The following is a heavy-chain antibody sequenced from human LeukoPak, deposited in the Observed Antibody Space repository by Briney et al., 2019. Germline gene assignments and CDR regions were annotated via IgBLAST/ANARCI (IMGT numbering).Heavy chain of an antibody. V-gene: IGHV3-66*02. J-gene: IGHJ4*02. Sequence: GGSLRLSCAASGFTFSGYSMSWVRQAPGKGLEWVSVIYSGGSTYYADSVKGRFTISRDNSKNTLYLQMNSLRAEDTAVYYCARFVVTYYFDYWGQGTLVTVSS. CDR1: GFTFSGYS. D-gene: IGHD4-23*01. CDR2: IYSGGST. CDR3: ARFVVTYYFDY.